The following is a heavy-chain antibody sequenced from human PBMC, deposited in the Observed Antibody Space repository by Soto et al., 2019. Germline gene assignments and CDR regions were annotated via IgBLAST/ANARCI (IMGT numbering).Heavy chain of an antibody. CDR1: GGSISSGGYY. CDR3: ARDTDYGDYDSFGY. Sequence: SETLSLTCTVSGGSISSGGYYWSWIRQHPGKGLEWIGYIYYSGSTYYNPSLKSRVTISVDTSKNQFSLKLSSVTAADTAVYYCARDTDYGDYDSFGYWGQGTLVTVSS. J-gene: IGHJ4*02. V-gene: IGHV4-31*03. D-gene: IGHD4-17*01. CDR2: IYYSGST.